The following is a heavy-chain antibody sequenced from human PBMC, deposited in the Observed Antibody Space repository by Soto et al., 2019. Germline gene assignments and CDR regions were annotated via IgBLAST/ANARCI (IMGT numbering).Heavy chain of an antibody. V-gene: IGHV3-53*02. Sequence: EVQLVETGGGLIQPGGSLRLSCAASGLTVSRTQMAWVRQVPGKGLQWVSVIYSAGSTYYATAVKGRFTISRDISENTIDLDLSRVTGDDTAIYYCARAREPEYSSSIFFDYWGRGSLVTVSS. CDR1: GLTVSRTQ. CDR3: ARAREPEYSSSIFFDY. J-gene: IGHJ4*02. D-gene: IGHD6-6*01. CDR2: IYSAGST.